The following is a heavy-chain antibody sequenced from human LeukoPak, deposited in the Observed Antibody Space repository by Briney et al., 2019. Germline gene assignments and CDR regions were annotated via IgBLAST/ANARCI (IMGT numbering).Heavy chain of an antibody. CDR1: GYTLTELS. CDR3: AXXXXXGVVIIPLSH. Sequence: ASVKVSCKVSGYTLTELSMHWARQAPGKGLEWMGGFDPEDGETIYAQKFQGRVAMTEDTSTDTAYMELSSLRSEETAVYYCAXXXXXGVVIIPLSHWGQGTLVTVSS. J-gene: IGHJ4*02. D-gene: IGHD3-3*01. V-gene: IGHV1-24*01. CDR2: FDPEDGET.